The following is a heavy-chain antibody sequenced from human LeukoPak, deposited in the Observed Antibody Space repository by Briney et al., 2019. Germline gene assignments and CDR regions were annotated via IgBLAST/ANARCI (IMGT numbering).Heavy chain of an antibody. CDR2: ISYDGSNK. Sequence: PGGSLRLSCAASGFTFDDYAMHWVRQAPGKGLEWVAVISYDGSNKYYADSVKGRFTISRDNSKNTLYLQMNSLRAEDTAVYYCARSGGPKHDAFDIWGQGTMVTVSS. CDR3: ARSGGPKHDAFDI. J-gene: IGHJ3*02. D-gene: IGHD2-15*01. V-gene: IGHV3-33*08. CDR1: GFTFDDYA.